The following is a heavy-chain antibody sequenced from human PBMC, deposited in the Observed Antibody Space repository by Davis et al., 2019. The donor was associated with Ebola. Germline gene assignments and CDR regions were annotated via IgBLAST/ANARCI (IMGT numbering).Heavy chain of an antibody. V-gene: IGHV4-34*01. Sequence: SETLSLTCAVYGGSFSGYYWSWIRQPPGKGLEWIGEINHSGSTNYNPSLKSRVTISVDTSKNQFSLKLSSVTAADTAVHYCARVVGATTVWFDYWGQGTLVTVSS. D-gene: IGHD1-26*01. CDR1: GGSFSGYY. CDR2: INHSGST. J-gene: IGHJ4*02. CDR3: ARVVGATTVWFDY.